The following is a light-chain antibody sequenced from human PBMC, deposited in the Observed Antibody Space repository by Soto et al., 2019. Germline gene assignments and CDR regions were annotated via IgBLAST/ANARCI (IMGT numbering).Light chain of an antibody. V-gene: IGLV1-40*01. CDR2: GNS. J-gene: IGLJ2*01. CDR3: KSYDSSLSGVV. CDR1: SSNIGAGYD. Sequence: QPVLTQPPSLSGAPGQRVTISCTGSSSNIGAGYDVHWYQQLPGTAPKLLIYGNSNRPSGVPDRFSGSKSGTSATLAITGLQAEDEADYYCKSYDSSLSGVVFGGGTKLTVL.